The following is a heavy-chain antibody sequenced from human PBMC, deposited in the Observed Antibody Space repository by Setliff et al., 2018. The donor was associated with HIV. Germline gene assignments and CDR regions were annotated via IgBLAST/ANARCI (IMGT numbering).Heavy chain of an antibody. V-gene: IGHV1-8*03. D-gene: IGHD4-4*01. CDR2: MNPNSGNT. CDR3: ATAHYSHDWGADH. CDR1: GYTFTSYD. J-gene: IGHJ4*02. Sequence: ASVKVSCKASGYTFTSYDINWVRQATGQGLEWMGWMNPNSGNTGYAQKLQGRVTITADESTTTAYMELSSLISEDTAIYYCATAHYSHDWGADHWGLGTLVTVSS.